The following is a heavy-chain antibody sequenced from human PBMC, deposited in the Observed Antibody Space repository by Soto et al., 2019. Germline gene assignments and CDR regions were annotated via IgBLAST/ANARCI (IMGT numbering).Heavy chain of an antibody. CDR2: INAGSGNT. J-gene: IGHJ4*02. CDR1: GYTSTNYC. V-gene: IGHV1-3*01. Sequence: ASVKVSCKASGYTSTNYCRHWVRQSPGQRLEWMGWINAGSGNTKYSQKFQGRVTITRDTSASTAYMELSSLRSEDTAVYYCARDQLRFLEWLTYWGQGTLVTVSS. CDR3: ARDQLRFLEWLTY. D-gene: IGHD3-3*01.